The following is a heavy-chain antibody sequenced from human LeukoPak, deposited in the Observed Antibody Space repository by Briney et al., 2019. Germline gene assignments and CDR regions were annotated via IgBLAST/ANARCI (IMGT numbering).Heavy chain of an antibody. J-gene: IGHJ6*03. D-gene: IGHD3-10*01. Sequence: SETLSLTCAVYGGSFSGYYWSWIRQPPGKGLEWIGEINHSGSTNYNPSLKSRVTISVDTSKNQFSLKLSSVTAADTAVYYCARGLFGLVRGVIGGSLIDVWGKGTAVTVSS. V-gene: IGHV4-34*01. CDR1: GGSFSGYY. CDR3: ARGLFGLVRGVIGGSLIDV. CDR2: INHSGST.